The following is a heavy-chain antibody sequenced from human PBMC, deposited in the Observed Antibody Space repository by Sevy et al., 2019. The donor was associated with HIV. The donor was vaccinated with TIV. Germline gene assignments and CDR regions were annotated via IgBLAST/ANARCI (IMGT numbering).Heavy chain of an antibody. CDR2: INHSGST. Sequence: SETLSLTCSVYGGSFSGYYWSWIRQPPGKGLEWIGEINHSGSTNYNPPLKSRVTISVDTSKNQFSLKLSSLTAADTAVYYCARGTYIAARRGLSYYYGMDVWGQGTTVTVSS. D-gene: IGHD6-6*01. J-gene: IGHJ6*02. CDR3: ARGTYIAARRGLSYYYGMDV. CDR1: GGSFSGYY. V-gene: IGHV4-34*01.